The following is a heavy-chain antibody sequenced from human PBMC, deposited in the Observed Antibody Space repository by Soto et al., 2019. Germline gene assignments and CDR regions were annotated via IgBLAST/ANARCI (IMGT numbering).Heavy chain of an antibody. V-gene: IGHV1-69*01. CDR2: IIPIFGTA. D-gene: IGHD5-12*01. Sequence: QVQLVQSGAEVKKPGSSVKVSCKASGGTFSSYAISWVRQAPGQGLEWMGGIIPIFGTANYAQKFQGRVTITAEESTSTAYMEMSSLRSEDTAVYYCARAGRGKEMATSTFDYCVQGTMVTVST. J-gene: IGHJ4*02. CDR3: ARAGRGKEMATSTFDY. CDR1: GGTFSSYA.